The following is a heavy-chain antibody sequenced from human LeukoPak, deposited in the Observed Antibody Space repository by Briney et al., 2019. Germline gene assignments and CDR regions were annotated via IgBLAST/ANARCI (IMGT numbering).Heavy chain of an antibody. CDR2: INHSGST. Sequence: SETPSLTCAVYGGAFSGYYWTWIRQPPGKGLEWIGEINHSGSTNYNLSLKSRVIISLDTSKNQISLKLSSVTAADTAVYYCASRGQQLAADNWFDPWGQGTLVTAFS. J-gene: IGHJ5*02. CDR3: ASRGQQLAADNWFDP. V-gene: IGHV4-34*01. CDR1: GGAFSGYY. D-gene: IGHD6-13*01.